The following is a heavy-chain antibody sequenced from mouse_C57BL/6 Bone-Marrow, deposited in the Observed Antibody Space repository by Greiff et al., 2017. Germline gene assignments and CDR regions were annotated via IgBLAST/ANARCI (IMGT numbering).Heavy chain of an antibody. V-gene: IGHV14-4*01. CDR1: GFNIKDDY. Sequence: EVQLQQSGAELVRPGASVKLSCTASGFNIKDDYMHWVKQRPEQGLEWIGWIDPENGDTEYAPKFQGKATITADTSSNTAYLQLSSLTSEDTAVYYCTIRRASFDYWGQGTSLTVSS. D-gene: IGHD3-3*01. J-gene: IGHJ2*03. CDR2: IDPENGDT. CDR3: TIRRASFDY.